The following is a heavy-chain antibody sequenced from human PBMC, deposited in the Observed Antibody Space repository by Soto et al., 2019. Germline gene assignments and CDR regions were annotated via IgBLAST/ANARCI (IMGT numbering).Heavy chain of an antibody. V-gene: IGHV3-30*18. D-gene: IGHD3-16*02. CDR3: AKDALSYRRKPDY. CDR2: ISYDGSNK. CDR1: GFTFSSYG. Sequence: QVQLVESGGGVVQPGRSLRLSCAASGFTFSSYGMHWVRQAPGKGLEWVAVISYDGSNKYYADSVKSRFTISRDNSKNTLYLQMNSLRAEDTAVYYCAKDALSYRRKPDYWGQGTLVTVSS. J-gene: IGHJ4*02.